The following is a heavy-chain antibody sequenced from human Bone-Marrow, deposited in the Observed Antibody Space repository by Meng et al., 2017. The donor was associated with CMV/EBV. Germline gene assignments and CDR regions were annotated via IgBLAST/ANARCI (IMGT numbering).Heavy chain of an antibody. CDR2: ISYDGSNQ. Sequence: GLPFMRDSMHWVRKAPGKGLEWVAVISYDGSNQYYAHSVKVRFTISRDNSKNTLYLQMNSLRAEDTAVYYCARDRSGVVGATSVFDYWGQGTLVTVSS. D-gene: IGHD1-26*01. J-gene: IGHJ4*02. V-gene: IGHV3-30*04. CDR1: GLPFMRDS. CDR3: ARDRSGVVGATSVFDY.